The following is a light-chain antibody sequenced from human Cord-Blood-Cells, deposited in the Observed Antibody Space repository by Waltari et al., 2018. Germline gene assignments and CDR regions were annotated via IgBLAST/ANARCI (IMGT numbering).Light chain of an antibody. CDR1: SRDVGGYKD. J-gene: IGLJ3*02. CDR2: EVS. Sequence: QSALTQPPSASGSPGQSVPISCTGTSRDVGGYKDVSWYPQHPGKAPKLTIYEVSTRPSGVPDRVSGSKSGNTAPLTVSGLQAEDEADYYCSSYAGSNNLVFGGGTKLTVL. CDR3: SSYAGSNNLV. V-gene: IGLV2-8*01.